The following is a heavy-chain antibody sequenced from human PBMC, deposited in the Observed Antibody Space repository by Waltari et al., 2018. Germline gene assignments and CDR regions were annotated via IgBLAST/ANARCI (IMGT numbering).Heavy chain of an antibody. D-gene: IGHD3-10*01. J-gene: IGHJ6*02. CDR2: ISGSGGST. Sequence: EVQLLESGGGLVQPGGSLRLSCAASGFTFSSYAMSWVRQAPGKGLEWVSAISGSGGSTYYADSVKGRFTISRDNSKNTLYLQMNSLRAEDTAVYYCAKDLMDVLLWFGEPLVGYGMDVWGQGTTVTVSS. CDR1: GFTFSSYA. CDR3: AKDLMDVLLWFGEPLVGYGMDV. V-gene: IGHV3-23*01.